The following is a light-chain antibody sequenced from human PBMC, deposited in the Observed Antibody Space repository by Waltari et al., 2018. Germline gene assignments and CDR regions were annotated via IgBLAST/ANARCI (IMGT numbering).Light chain of an antibody. CDR3: SSYSYSSGTLVI. J-gene: IGLJ2*01. Sequence: QSALTQPASVSGSPGQSITISCTGTSSDIGGYNYVSWYQQHPGKAPEPLIFEVTNRPPGLSHRFSGSKSANTAALTISALQADDEADYYCSSYSYSSGTLVIFGGGTRLTVL. CDR2: EVT. V-gene: IGLV2-14*01. CDR1: SSDIGGYNY.